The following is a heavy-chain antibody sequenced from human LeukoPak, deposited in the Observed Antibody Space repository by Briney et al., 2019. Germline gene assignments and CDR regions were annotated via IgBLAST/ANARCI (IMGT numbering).Heavy chain of an antibody. V-gene: IGHV3-48*03. J-gene: IGHJ6*02. Sequence: PGGSLRLSCAASGFTFSNYEINWVRQAPGKGPEWMSYIGGSGVTKRYADSVKGRFSISRDNAKNSLDLQMNSLRVEDTGVYYCARADYYGSPGHFGMDVWGRGTTVTVSS. CDR2: IGGSGVTK. CDR3: ARADYYGSPGHFGMDV. D-gene: IGHD3-10*01. CDR1: GFTFSNYE.